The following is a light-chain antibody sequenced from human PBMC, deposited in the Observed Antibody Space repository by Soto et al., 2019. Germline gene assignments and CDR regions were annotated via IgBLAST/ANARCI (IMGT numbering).Light chain of an antibody. V-gene: IGKV1-33*01. CDR2: DAS. CDR1: QDISNY. CDR3: QQYDNLPLT. J-gene: IGKJ3*01. Sequence: DIQMTQSPSSLSASVGDRVTITCQASQDISNYLNWYQQKPGKDPKLLIYDASNLETEVPSRFSGSGSGTDFTVTISSLQAEDIATYYCQQYDNLPLTFGRGTKVDIK.